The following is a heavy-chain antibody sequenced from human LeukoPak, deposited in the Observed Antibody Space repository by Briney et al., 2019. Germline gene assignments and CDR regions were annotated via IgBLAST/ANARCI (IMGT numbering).Heavy chain of an antibody. CDR1: GGSMNAYY. Sequence: SQTLSLTCTVSGGSMNAYYWTWFRQPPGKGLEWIGYIYYSGSTNYNPSLKSRLTISVDTSNNQFSLKLSSVTAADTAVYYCATIAGSSSFWGQGTLLTV. CDR3: ATIAGSSSF. V-gene: IGHV4-59*08. D-gene: IGHD6-6*01. J-gene: IGHJ4*02. CDR2: IYYSGST.